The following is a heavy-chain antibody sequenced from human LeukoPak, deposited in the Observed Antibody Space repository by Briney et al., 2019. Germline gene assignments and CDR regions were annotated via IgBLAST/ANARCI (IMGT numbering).Heavy chain of an antibody. D-gene: IGHD2-15*01. CDR1: GHSVSGYY. CDR3: AREDYYFDS. V-gene: IGHV4-34*01. Sequence: PSDTLSLTCSVSGHSVSGYYWTWLRQPPGKGLEGIVEINHNHGTMYSPSLNSRATISPDTSKNQFSLSLRSVTAADSAVYYCAREDYYFDSWGQGSLVAASS. CDR2: INHNHGT. J-gene: IGHJ4*02.